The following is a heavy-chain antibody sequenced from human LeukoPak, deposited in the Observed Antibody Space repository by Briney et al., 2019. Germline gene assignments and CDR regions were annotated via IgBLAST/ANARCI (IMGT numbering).Heavy chain of an antibody. CDR3: ASHEVITFGGVIYY. CDR1: GGSISSSSYY. Sequence: SETLSLTCTVSGGSISSSSYYWGWIRQPPGKGLEWIGSIYYSGSTYYNPSLKSRVTISVDTSKNQFSLKLSSVTAADTAVYYCASHEVITFGGVIYYWGQGTLVTVSS. J-gene: IGHJ4*02. D-gene: IGHD3-16*02. CDR2: IYYSGST. V-gene: IGHV4-39*01.